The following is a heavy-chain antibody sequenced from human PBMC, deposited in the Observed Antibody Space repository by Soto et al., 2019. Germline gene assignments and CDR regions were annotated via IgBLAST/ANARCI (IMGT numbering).Heavy chain of an antibody. CDR3: AKGFTVSAALSALAV. Sequence: GGSLRLSCAASGFTFSRYGMSWVRQAPGKGLEWVSAFSGSDGSTYYADSVKGRFTISRDNSKNTLYLQMDSLRAEDTAVYYCAKGFTVSAALSALAVWGQGTMVTVSS. J-gene: IGHJ3*01. CDR2: FSGSDGST. D-gene: IGHD2-8*01. V-gene: IGHV3-23*01. CDR1: GFTFSRYG.